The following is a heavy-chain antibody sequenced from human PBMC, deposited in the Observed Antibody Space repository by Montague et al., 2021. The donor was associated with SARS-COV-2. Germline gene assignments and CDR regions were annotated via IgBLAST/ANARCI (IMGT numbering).Heavy chain of an antibody. CDR2: ISYSGST. V-gene: IGHV4-39*02. Sequence: SETLSLTCTVSAGSISTNSYYWAWIRQPPGKGLEWIGSISYSGSTYFTPSLESRLTVSVDTSKINFTLKLSSVTAADTAVYYCARLWDFCGSGSYKNSWFDPWGQGTRVTVSS. CDR1: AGSISTNSYY. D-gene: IGHD3-10*01. J-gene: IGHJ5*02. CDR3: ARLWDFCGSGSYKNSWFDP.